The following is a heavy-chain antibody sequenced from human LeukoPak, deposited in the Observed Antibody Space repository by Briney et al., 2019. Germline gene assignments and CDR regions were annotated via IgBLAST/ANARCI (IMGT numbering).Heavy chain of an antibody. D-gene: IGHD3-10*01. J-gene: IGHJ5*02. CDR3: ARDRAATQDWFEFDP. CDR2: MRGSGET. V-gene: IGHV3-66*03. CDR1: GFSVSNYY. Sequence: GGSLRLSCAVSGFSVSNYYMSRVRQAPGKGLEWVSLMRGSGETFYADSVKGRFTISRDDSKNTVYLQMSSLRVEDTAVYFCARDRAATQDWFEFDPWGQGTLVTVSS.